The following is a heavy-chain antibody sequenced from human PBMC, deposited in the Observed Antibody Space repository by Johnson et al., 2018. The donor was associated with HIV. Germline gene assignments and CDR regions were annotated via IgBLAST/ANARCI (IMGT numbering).Heavy chain of an antibody. CDR2: ISYDGSNK. CDR3: AKDMRQWELLDAFDI. D-gene: IGHD1-26*01. CDR1: GFTFNNYG. Sequence: QVQLVESGGGVVQPGRSLRLSCAASGFTFNNYGMHWVRQAPGKGLEWVAVISYDGSNKYYADSVKGRFTISRDNSKNTLYLQMNSLRAEDTAVYYCAKDMRQWELLDAFDIWGQGTMVTVSS. J-gene: IGHJ3*02. V-gene: IGHV3-30*18.